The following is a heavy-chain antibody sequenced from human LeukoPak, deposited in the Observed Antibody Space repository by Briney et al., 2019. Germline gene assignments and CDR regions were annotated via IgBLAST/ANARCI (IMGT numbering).Heavy chain of an antibody. CDR3: ARDMAIFGVVLSSPFDY. CDR1: GGTFSSYA. D-gene: IGHD3-3*01. V-gene: IGHV1-18*01. J-gene: IGHJ4*02. Sequence: ASVKVSCKASGGTFSSYAISWVRQAPGQGLEWMGWISAYNGNTNYAQKLQGRVTMTTDTSTSTAYMELRSLRSDDTAVYYCARDMAIFGVVLSSPFDYWGQGTLVTVSS. CDR2: ISAYNGNT.